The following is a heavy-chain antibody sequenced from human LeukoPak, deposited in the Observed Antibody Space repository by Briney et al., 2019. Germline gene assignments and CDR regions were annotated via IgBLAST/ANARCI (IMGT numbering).Heavy chain of an antibody. CDR3: ARDRASAGGFDY. CDR1: GGSIASSNYY. CDR2: IYYSGTT. V-gene: IGHV4-61*01. D-gene: IGHD2-15*01. J-gene: IGHJ4*02. Sequence: SETLSLTCTVSGGSIASSNYYWGWIRQPPGKGLEWIGYIYYSGTTNYNPSLQSRVTISVATSKNQFSLKLSSVTAADTALYYCARDRASAGGFDYWGQGTLVTVSS.